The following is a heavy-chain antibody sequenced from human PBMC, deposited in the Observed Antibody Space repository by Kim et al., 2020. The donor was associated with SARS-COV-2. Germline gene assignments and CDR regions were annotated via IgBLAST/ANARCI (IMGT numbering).Heavy chain of an antibody. D-gene: IGHD4-17*01. CDR3: ARSLRDYGDYGTGDYYYGMDV. CDR2: ISSSSTFI. J-gene: IGHJ6*02. CDR1: GFTFSSYS. Sequence: GGSLRLSCAASGFTFSSYSMNWVRQAPGKGLEWVSSISSSSTFIYYADSVKGRFTISRDNAKNSLYLQVNSLRAEDTAVYYCARSLRDYGDYGTGDYYYGMDVWGQGTTVTVSS. V-gene: IGHV3-21*04.